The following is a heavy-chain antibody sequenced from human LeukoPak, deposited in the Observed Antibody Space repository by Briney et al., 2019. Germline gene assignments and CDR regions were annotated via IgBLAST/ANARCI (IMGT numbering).Heavy chain of an antibody. V-gene: IGHV4-39*01. J-gene: IGHJ6*02. CDR3: ARVFRYFDWLSAPGTMDV. D-gene: IGHD3-9*01. Sequence: PSETLSLTCTVSGGSISSSSYYWGWIRQPPGKGLEWIGSIYYSGSTYYNPSLKSRVTISVDTSKNQFSLKLSSVTAADTAVYYCARVFRYFDWLSAPGTMDVWGQGTTVTVSS. CDR1: GGSISSSSYY. CDR2: IYYSGST.